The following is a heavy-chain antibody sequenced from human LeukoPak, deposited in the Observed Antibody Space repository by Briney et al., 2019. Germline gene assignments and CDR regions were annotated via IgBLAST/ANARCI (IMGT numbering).Heavy chain of an antibody. CDR2: IYPGDSDT. D-gene: IGHD3-16*01. CDR1: GYSFTTYW. Sequence: GESLKISCKSSGYSFTTYWIAWVRQMSGKGLEWMGTIYPGDSDTRYSPSFQGQVTISADKSISTAYLQWSSLKASDTAMYYCAICSNDPTAGGRYYYYMDVWGKGTTVTVSS. J-gene: IGHJ6*03. V-gene: IGHV5-51*01. CDR3: AICSNDPTAGGRYYYYMDV.